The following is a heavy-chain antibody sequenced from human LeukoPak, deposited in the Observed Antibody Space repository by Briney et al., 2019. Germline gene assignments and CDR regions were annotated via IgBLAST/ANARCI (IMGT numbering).Heavy chain of an antibody. V-gene: IGHV3-23*01. CDR2: ISGSGGST. D-gene: IGHD2-15*01. Sequence: PGGSLRLPCAASGFTFSSYAMSWVRQAPGKGLEWVSAISGSGGSTYYADSVQGRFTISRDNSKSTLCLQMNSLRAEDTAVYYCAKQLGYCSDGSCYFPYWGQGTLVTVSS. J-gene: IGHJ4*02. CDR1: GFTFSSYA. CDR3: AKQLGYCSDGSCYFPY.